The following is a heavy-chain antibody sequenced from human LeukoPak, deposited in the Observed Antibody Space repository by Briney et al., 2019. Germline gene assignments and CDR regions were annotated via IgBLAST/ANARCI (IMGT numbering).Heavy chain of an antibody. D-gene: IGHD6-6*01. V-gene: IGHV3-23*01. Sequence: GGSLRLSGAASGFTFSNYAMSWVRQAPGKGLEWVSAISGSGGSTYYADSVKGRFTISRDNSKNTLYLQMNSLRAEDTAVYYCAKDDGYSSSPTSFWGQGTLVTVSS. CDR1: GFTFSNYA. CDR2: ISGSGGST. CDR3: AKDDGYSSSPTSF. J-gene: IGHJ4*02.